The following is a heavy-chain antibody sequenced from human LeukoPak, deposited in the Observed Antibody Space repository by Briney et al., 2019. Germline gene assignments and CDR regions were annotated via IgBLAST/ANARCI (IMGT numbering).Heavy chain of an antibody. Sequence: SETLSLTCTVSGGSVSTSSYYWGWIRQPPGKGLEWIGRIYSSGYTYYNPSLKSRATISVDTSKNQFSLKLSSVTAADTAVYYCARASYYYGSGSFSSFDYWGQGTLVTVSS. D-gene: IGHD3-10*01. CDR1: GGSVSTSSYY. CDR2: IYSSGYT. J-gene: IGHJ4*02. V-gene: IGHV4-39*07. CDR3: ARASYYYGSGSFSSFDY.